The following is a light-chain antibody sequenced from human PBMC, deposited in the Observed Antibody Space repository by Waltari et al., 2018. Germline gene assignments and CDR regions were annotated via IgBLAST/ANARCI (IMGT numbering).Light chain of an antibody. CDR1: QSLSSSH. Sequence: IVLTQSPGPLSFSPGEAATLSCRASQSLSSSHLAWYQQKPGQAPRLLIYGASSRATGIPDRFSGSGSGTDFTLTISRLEPEDFAVYYCQQFDSSQVTFGQGTRLDIK. J-gene: IGKJ5*01. V-gene: IGKV3-20*01. CDR3: QQFDSSQVT. CDR2: GAS.